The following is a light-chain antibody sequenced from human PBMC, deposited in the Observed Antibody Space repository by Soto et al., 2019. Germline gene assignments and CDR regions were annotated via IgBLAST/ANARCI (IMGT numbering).Light chain of an antibody. J-gene: IGKJ4*01. CDR1: QSVSSY. CDR2: DAS. V-gene: IGKV3-11*01. Sequence: EIVLTQSPATLSLSPGGRATLSCRASQSVSSYLAWYQQKPGQAPRLLIYDASNRATGIPARFSGSGSGTDCTLTISSLEPEDFAVYYCQQRSNWPRTFGGGTKVEIK. CDR3: QQRSNWPRT.